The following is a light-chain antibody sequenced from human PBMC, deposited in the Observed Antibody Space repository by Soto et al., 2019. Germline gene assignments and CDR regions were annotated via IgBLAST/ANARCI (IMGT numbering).Light chain of an antibody. Sequence: QSVLTQPPSVSGAPGQRVTISCTGSSSNIGAGYDVHWYQQLPGTAPKLLIYANSNRPSGVPDRFSGSKSGTSASLAITGLQAKDEADYYCQSYDSSLSGSVVFGGGTQLTVL. CDR2: ANS. CDR1: SSNIGAGYD. V-gene: IGLV1-40*01. J-gene: IGLJ2*01. CDR3: QSYDSSLSGSVV.